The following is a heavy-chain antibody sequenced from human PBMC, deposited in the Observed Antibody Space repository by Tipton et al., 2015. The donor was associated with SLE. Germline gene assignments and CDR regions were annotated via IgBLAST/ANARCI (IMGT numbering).Heavy chain of an antibody. CDR2: INSDGSST. CDR3: ARVRSSSSWADAFDI. J-gene: IGHJ3*02. Sequence: SLRLSCAASGFTFSSYWMHWVRQAPGKGLVWVSRINSDGSSTSYADSVKGRFTISRDNAKNTLYLQMNSLRAEDTAVYYCARVRSSSSWADAFDIWGQGTMVTVSS. CDR1: GFTFSSYW. V-gene: IGHV3-74*01. D-gene: IGHD6-6*01.